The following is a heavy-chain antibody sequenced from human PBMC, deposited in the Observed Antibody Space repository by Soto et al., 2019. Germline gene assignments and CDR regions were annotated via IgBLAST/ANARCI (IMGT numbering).Heavy chain of an antibody. V-gene: IGHV1-69*12. CDR1: GGTFSSYA. CDR2: IIPIFGTA. Sequence: QVQLVQSGAEVKKPGSSVKVSCKASGGTFSSYAISWVRQAPGQGLEWMGGIIPIFGTANYAQKFQGRVTITADESTSTAYMELSSQRSEVTAVYYCAGAYCGGDCYTARTYYFDYWGQGTLVTVSS. J-gene: IGHJ4*02. D-gene: IGHD2-21*02. CDR3: AGAYCGGDCYTARTYYFDY.